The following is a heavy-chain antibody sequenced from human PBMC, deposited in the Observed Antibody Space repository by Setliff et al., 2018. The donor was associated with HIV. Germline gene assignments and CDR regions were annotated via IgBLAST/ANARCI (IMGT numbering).Heavy chain of an antibody. J-gene: IGHJ4*02. D-gene: IGHD7-27*01. Sequence: SETLSLTCAVSGYSISTAYYWAWIRQPPGKGLEWIGGVHHSGSTNYNPSLKSRVTISVDTSKNQFSLKLSSVTAADTAVYYCARLGYRWGGNDYWGQGTLVTVSS. CDR2: VHHSGST. CDR1: GYSISTAYY. CDR3: ARLGYRWGGNDY. V-gene: IGHV4-38-2*01.